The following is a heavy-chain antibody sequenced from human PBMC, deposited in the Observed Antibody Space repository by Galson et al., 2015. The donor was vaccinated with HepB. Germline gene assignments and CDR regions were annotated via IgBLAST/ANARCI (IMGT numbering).Heavy chain of an antibody. CDR1: GFSFSSFP. CDR3: ARDRYFCSSTSCGMDV. V-gene: IGHV3-30-3*01. J-gene: IGHJ6*02. Sequence: SLRLSCAASGFSFSSFPMHWVRQAPGKGLEWVADISSDGNNKYYADSVKGRFIISRDNSKNTLYLQVNSLRAEDTAVYYCARDRYFCSSTSCGMDVWGQGTTVTVSS. D-gene: IGHD2-2*01. CDR2: ISSDGNNK.